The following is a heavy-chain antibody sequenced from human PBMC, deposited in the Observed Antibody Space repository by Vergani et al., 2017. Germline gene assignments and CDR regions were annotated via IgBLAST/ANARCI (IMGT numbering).Heavy chain of an antibody. D-gene: IGHD6-13*01. J-gene: IGHJ4*02. CDR2: ISWNSGFI. V-gene: IGHV3-9*01. CDR1: GFTFDNYA. Sequence: EVQLVESGGGLVQPGRSLRLSCVASGFTFDNYAMHWVRQAPGKGLERVSSISWNSGFIDYADSVKGRFTISRDNAKNSLYLQMNSLRAEDTALYYCAKDVTGYTSSWQYDYWGQGTLVTVSS. CDR3: AKDVTGYTSSWQYDY.